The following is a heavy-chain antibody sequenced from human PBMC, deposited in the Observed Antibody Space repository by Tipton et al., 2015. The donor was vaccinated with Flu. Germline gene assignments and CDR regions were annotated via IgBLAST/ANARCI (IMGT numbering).Heavy chain of an antibody. CDR3: ARSVGISGGL. CDR2: IRQDGSEK. J-gene: IGHJ3*01. CDR1: GFTISSHW. V-gene: IGHV3-7*01. Sequence: SLRLSCATSGFTISSHWMSWVRQAPGKGLEWVANIRQDGSEKYYVDSVKGRFTISRDNAKNSVYLQMNSLRAEDTAVYYCARSVGISGGLWGQGTMVPVSS. D-gene: IGHD1-26*01.